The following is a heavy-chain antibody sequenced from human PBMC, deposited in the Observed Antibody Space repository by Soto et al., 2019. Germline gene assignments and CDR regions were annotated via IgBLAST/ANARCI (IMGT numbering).Heavy chain of an antibody. CDR3: AKGLYYYDSSGYRLFDY. CDR2: VSVSGGTT. D-gene: IGHD3-22*01. Sequence: GGSLRLSCAASGFMFNNYAMSWVRQAPGKGLEWVSTVSVSGGTTYYADSLKGRFTISRDNSKKTVYLQMNRLRADDTAIYYCAKGLYYYDSSGYRLFDYWGPGTLVTVSS. V-gene: IGHV3-23*01. J-gene: IGHJ4*02. CDR1: GFMFNNYA.